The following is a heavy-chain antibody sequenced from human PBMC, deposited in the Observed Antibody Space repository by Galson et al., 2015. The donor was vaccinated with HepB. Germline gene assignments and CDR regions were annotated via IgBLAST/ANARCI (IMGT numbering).Heavy chain of an antibody. Sequence: SLRLSCAASGFTFSSYGMHWVRQAPGKGLEWVAVIWYDGSNKYYADSVKGRFTISRDNSKNTLYLQMNSLRAEDTAVYYCARYSSSHRHYYYYGMDVWGQGTTVTVSS. CDR1: GFTFSSYG. CDR3: ARYSSSHRHYYYYGMDV. D-gene: IGHD6-13*01. V-gene: IGHV3-33*01. CDR2: IWYDGSNK. J-gene: IGHJ6*02.